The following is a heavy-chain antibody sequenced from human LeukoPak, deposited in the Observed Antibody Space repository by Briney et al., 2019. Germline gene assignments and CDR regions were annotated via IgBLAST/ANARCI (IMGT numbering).Heavy chain of an antibody. D-gene: IGHD2-2*01. J-gene: IGHJ3*02. V-gene: IGHV3-7*01. CDR1: GFSLRSYW. CDR3: AMIYCSSTNCDRWNAFDI. Sequence: PGGSLRLSCVASGFSLRSYWMSWVRQAPGKGLEWVANIKQDGSEKFYVDSVKGRFTISRDNAENSLYLQMNSLRVEDTAVYYCAMIYCSSTNCDRWNAFDIWGQGTMVTGSS. CDR2: IKQDGSEK.